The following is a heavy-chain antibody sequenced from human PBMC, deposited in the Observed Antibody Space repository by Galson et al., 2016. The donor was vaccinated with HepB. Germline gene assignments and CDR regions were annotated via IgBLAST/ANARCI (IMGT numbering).Heavy chain of an antibody. J-gene: IGHJ4*02. V-gene: IGHV1-24*01. D-gene: IGHD3-22*01. CDR3: ASDYYDNSGTYSSFDS. Sequence: KVSCKVSGYSLSKLSIHWVRQAPEKGLEYMGAFDPEDGTVYAQKWQGRVTMTGDTSTDTAHMELNNLRSEDTADYYCASDYYDNSGTYSSFDSWGQGTLVIVSA. CDR2: FDPEDGT. CDR1: GYSLSKLS.